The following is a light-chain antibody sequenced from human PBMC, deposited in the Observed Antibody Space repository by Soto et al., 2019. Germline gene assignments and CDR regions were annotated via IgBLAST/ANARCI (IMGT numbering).Light chain of an antibody. J-gene: IGKJ1*01. CDR2: KAS. CDR3: LQDHSYPWT. Sequence: DIQMTQSHSTLSGSVGDRVTLACRASQAISSWLAWYQQKPGKAPKLRIYKASTLKSGVPSRFSGSPSGTEFTLSISSLQPEDLPSYYCLQDHSYPWTFCQATKVDIK. CDR1: QAISSW. V-gene: IGKV1-5*03.